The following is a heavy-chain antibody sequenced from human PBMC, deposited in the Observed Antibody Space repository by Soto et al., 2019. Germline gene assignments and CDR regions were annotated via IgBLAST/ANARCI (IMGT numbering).Heavy chain of an antibody. V-gene: IGHV1-69*13. CDR1: GGTFSSYA. Sequence: ASVKVSCKASGGTFSSYAISWVRQAPGQGLGWMGGIIPIFGTANYAQKFQGRVTITADESTSTAYMELSSLRSEDTAVYYCARTPIELMTHYDAFDIWGQGTMVTVSS. J-gene: IGHJ3*02. D-gene: IGHD2-8*01. CDR2: IIPIFGTA. CDR3: ARTPIELMTHYDAFDI.